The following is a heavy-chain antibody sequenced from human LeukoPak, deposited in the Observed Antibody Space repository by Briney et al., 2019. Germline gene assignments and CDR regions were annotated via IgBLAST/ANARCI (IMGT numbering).Heavy chain of an antibody. CDR1: GDSVSSNSAA. V-gene: IGHV6-1*01. J-gene: IGHJ4*02. CDR3: ARDRSSGWSPRYFDY. CDR2: XYYRSKWYN. D-gene: IGHD6-19*01. Sequence: SQTLSLTCAISGDSVSSNSAAWNWIRQSPSRXXXXXXXXYYRSKWYNDYAVSVKSRITINPDTSKNQFSLQLNSVTPEDTAVYYCARDRSSGWSPRYFDYWGQGTLVTVSS.